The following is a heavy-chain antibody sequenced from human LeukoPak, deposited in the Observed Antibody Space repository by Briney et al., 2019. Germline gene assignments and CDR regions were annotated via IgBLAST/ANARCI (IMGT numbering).Heavy chain of an antibody. Sequence: GASVKVSCEASGYTFTDYYMHWVRQAPGQGLEWMGWINPNSGGTNYAQKLQGRVTMTTDTSTSTAYMELRSLRSDDTAVYYCARGNYDILTGLSYYYYYYMDVWGKGTTVTISS. J-gene: IGHJ6*03. D-gene: IGHD3-9*01. CDR2: INPNSGGT. CDR3: ARGNYDILTGLSYYYYYYMDV. V-gene: IGHV1-2*02. CDR1: GYTFTDYY.